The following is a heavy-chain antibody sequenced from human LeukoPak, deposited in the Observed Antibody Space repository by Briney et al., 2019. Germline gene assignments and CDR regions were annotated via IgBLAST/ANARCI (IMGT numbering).Heavy chain of an antibody. V-gene: IGHV3-23*01. D-gene: IGHD5-12*01. CDR2: FSGSGGNT. J-gene: IGHJ4*02. Sequence: GGSLRLSCAASGFTFSTYAMSWVRQAPGKGLEWVSAFSGSGGNTYYADSVKGRFTISRDNSKNTLYLEVIRLTPEDSAVYYCAKDDAWLRFGEWSQGTLVTVSS. CDR1: GFTFSTYA. CDR3: AKDDAWLRFGE.